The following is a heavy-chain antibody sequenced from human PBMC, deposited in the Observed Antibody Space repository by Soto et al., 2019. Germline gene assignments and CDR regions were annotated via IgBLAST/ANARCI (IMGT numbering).Heavy chain of an antibody. J-gene: IGHJ4*02. V-gene: IGHV1-69*13. CDR3: AKYYYGSGSQNYYFDY. CDR1: GGTFSSYA. CDR2: IIPIFGTA. D-gene: IGHD3-10*01. Sequence: SVKVSCKASGGTFSSYAISWVRQAPGQGLEWMGGIIPIFGTANYAQKFQGRVTITADESTSTAYMELSSLRSEDTAVYYCAKYYYGSGSQNYYFDYWGQGTLVTVSS.